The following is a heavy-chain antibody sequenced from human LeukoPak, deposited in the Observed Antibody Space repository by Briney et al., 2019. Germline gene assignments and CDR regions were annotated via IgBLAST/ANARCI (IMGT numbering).Heavy chain of an antibody. CDR2: ISSSSSYI. J-gene: IGHJ4*02. CDR3: AIEGDSSGYPDY. D-gene: IGHD3-22*01. V-gene: IGHV3-21*01. Sequence: GGSLRLSCAASGFTFSSYSMNWVRQAPGKGLEWVSSISSSSSYIYYADSVKGRFTISRDNAKNSLYLQMNSLRAEDTAVYYCAIEGDSSGYPDYWGQGTLVTVSS. CDR1: GFTFSSYS.